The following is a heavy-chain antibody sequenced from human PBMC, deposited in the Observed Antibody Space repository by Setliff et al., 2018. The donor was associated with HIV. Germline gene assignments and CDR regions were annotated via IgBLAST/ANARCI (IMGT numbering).Heavy chain of an antibody. V-gene: IGHV3-23*01. CDR3: ATQTGFYNSHWYDY. D-gene: IGHD6-13*01. CDR1: GFTFSNFA. J-gene: IGHJ4*02. CDR2: ISSSGGST. Sequence: PGGSLRLSCAASGFTFSNFAMSWVRQAPGEGLEWVSGISSSGGSTYYADSVKGRFTIFRDNAKNSVLLQMNSLRAEDTGVYYCATQTGFYNSHWYDYWGQGTMVTVSS.